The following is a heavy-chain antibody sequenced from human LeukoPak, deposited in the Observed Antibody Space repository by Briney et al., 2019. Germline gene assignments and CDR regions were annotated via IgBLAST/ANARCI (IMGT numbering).Heavy chain of an antibody. CDR3: ARLPAYCSSTSCYYDY. Sequence: PGRSLRLSCAASGFTFSSYGMHWVRQAPGKGLEWVSYISSASGSIYYADSVKGRFTISRDNAKNSLFLQMNSLRAEDTAVYYCARLPAYCSSTSCYYDYWGQGTLVTVSS. CDR1: GFTFSSYG. J-gene: IGHJ4*02. D-gene: IGHD2-2*01. CDR2: ISSASGSI. V-gene: IGHV3-48*04.